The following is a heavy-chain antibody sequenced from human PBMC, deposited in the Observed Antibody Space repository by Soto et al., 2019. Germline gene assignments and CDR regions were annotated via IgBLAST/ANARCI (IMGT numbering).Heavy chain of an antibody. CDR2: ISGSGGST. V-gene: IGHV3-23*01. Sequence: GGSLTLSCAASGFTFDDYAMDWVRQAPGKGLEWVSGISGSGGSTYYADSVKGRFTISRDNSKNTLYLQMNSLRAEDTAVYYCAKGYGRRKITVYLLSLSAALGMDVWGQGTAVTVSS. J-gene: IGHJ6*02. CDR3: AKGYGRRKITVYLLSLSAALGMDV. D-gene: IGHD1-26*01. CDR1: GFTFDDYA.